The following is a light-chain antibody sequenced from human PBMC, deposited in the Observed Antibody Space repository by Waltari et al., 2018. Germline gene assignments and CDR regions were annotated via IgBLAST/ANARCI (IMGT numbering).Light chain of an antibody. J-gene: IGLJ3*02. V-gene: IGLV4-69*01. CDR3: QTGGHGTWV. CDR2: VNSDGSH. CDR1: SGHSSNV. Sequence: QLVLTQSPSASASLGASVKRTCPLSSGHSSNVIAWLQQQPEKGPRYLMKVNSDGSHSKGDEIPDRFSGSSAGAERYLTISSVQPEDEADYYCQTGGHGTWVFGGG.